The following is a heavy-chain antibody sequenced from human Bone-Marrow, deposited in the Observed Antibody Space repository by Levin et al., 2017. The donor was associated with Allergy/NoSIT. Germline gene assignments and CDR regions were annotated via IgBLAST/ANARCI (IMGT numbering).Heavy chain of an antibody. CDR3: AKVPADLYYYYGLDV. J-gene: IGHJ6*02. CDR2: ISGSGDTT. Sequence: GESLKISCEASGVTFSNNAMTWVRQAPGKGLEWVSTISGSGDTTYYADSVKGRFTISRDNSKNTVYLQMNSLRAEDTGIFFCAKVPADLYYYYGLDVWGQGTTVTVSS. D-gene: IGHD2-2*01. V-gene: IGHV3-23*01. CDR1: GVTFSNNA.